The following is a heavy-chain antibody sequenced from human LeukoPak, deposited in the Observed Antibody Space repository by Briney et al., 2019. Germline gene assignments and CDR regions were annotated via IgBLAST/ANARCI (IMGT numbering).Heavy chain of an antibody. V-gene: IGHV1-8*01. CDR3: AQVYRSTTGFDP. J-gene: IGHJ5*02. CDR1: GNTFNTYG. Sequence: ASVKVSCKASGNTFNTYGFIWVRQATGQGLEWMGWVNPQSGNSGSAQKFQDRVTMTANTSTSTAYLELSGLRFEDTGVYYCAQVYRSTTGFDPWGQGTLVTVSS. CDR2: VNPQSGNS. D-gene: IGHD4-17*01.